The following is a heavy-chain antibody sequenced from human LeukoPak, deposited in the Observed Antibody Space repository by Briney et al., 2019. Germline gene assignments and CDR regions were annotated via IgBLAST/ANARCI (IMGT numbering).Heavy chain of an antibody. V-gene: IGHV4-59*08. J-gene: IGHJ4*02. CDR1: GGSISSYY. CDR3: ARNYYDSSGYIEYFDY. CDR2: IYYSGST. D-gene: IGHD3-22*01. Sequence: SETLSLTCTASGGSISSYYWSWIRQPPGKGLEWIGYIYYSGSTNYNPSLKSRVSISVDTNKNQFCVELSSVTAADTAVYYCARNYYDSSGYIEYFDYWGQGTLVTVSS.